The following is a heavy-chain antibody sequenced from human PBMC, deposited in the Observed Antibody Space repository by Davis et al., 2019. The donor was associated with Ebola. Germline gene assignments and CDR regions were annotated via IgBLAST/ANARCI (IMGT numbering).Heavy chain of an antibody. CDR1: GFTFSSYS. Sequence: GESLKISCAASGFTFSSYSMNWVRQAPGKGLEWVSSISSSSSYIYYADSVKGRFTISRDNAKNSLYLQMNSLRAEDTAVYYCAGRIAARPYYYYGMDIWGQGTTVTVSS. J-gene: IGHJ6*02. D-gene: IGHD6-6*01. CDR3: AGRIAARPYYYYGMDI. V-gene: IGHV3-21*01. CDR2: ISSSSSYI.